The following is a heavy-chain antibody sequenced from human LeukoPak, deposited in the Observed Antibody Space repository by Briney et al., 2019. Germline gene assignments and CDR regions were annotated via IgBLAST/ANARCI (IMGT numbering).Heavy chain of an antibody. CDR1: GGSISSYY. CDR2: IYYSGST. J-gene: IGHJ5*02. V-gene: IGHV4-59*01. D-gene: IGHD1-1*01. CDR3: ARGSAIGTTRGYWFDP. Sequence: LETLSLTCTVSGGSISSYYWSWIRQPPGKGLEWIGYIYYSGSTNYNPSLKSRVTISVDTSKNQFSLKLSSVTAADTAVYYCARGSAIGTTRGYWFDPWGQGTLVTVSS.